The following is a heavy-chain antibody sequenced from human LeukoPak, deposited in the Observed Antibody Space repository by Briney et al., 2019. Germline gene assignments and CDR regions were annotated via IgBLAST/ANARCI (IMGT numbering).Heavy chain of an antibody. CDR1: GGSISYYY. Sequence: PSETLSLTCTVSGGSISYYYWSWIRQSPGKGLEWIGYIYYSGTTNYNPSLKSRVTISVDTSKNQFSLQLRSVTAADSAVYYCARTVVVVAEPHFGYWGQGTLVTVSS. J-gene: IGHJ4*02. V-gene: IGHV4-59*01. CDR3: ARTVVVVAEPHFGY. CDR2: IYYSGTT. D-gene: IGHD2-15*01.